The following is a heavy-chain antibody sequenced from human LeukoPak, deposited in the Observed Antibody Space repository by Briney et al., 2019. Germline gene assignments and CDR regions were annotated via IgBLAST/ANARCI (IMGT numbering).Heavy chain of an antibody. CDR1: GYTFTSYG. CDR3: ARHITMVRGVYYYYYMDV. J-gene: IGHJ6*03. V-gene: IGHV1-18*01. Sequence: ASVYLSCKASGYTFTSYGISWVRQAPGQGLEWMGWISAYNGNTNYARKLQGRVTMTTDTSTSTAYMELRSLRSDDTAVYYCARHITMVRGVYYYYYMDVWGKGTTVTISS. D-gene: IGHD3-10*01. CDR2: ISAYNGNT.